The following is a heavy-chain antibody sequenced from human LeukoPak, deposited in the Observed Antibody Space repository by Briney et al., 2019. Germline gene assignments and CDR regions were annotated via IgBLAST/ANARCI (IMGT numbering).Heavy chain of an antibody. CDR2: IYYSGST. CDR3: ARGAAYAYSYGPFDY. D-gene: IGHD5-18*01. J-gene: IGHJ4*02. V-gene: IGHV4-39*07. CDR1: GGSISSSSYY. Sequence: SETLSLTCTVSGGSISSSSYYWGWIRQPPGKGLEWIGSIYYSGSTYYIPSLKSRVTISVDTSKNQFSLKLSSVTAADTAVYYCARGAAYAYSYGPFDYWGQGTLVTVSS.